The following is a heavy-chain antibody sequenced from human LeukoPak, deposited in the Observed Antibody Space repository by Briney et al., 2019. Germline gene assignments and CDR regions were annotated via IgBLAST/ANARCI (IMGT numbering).Heavy chain of an antibody. V-gene: IGHV3-7*01. CDR1: GFIFNAYW. CDR3: ARGFPGAPGIDY. D-gene: IGHD1-26*01. Sequence: GGSLRLSCAASGFIFNAYWMNWVRQAPGKGLEWVANINQDGSEEYYVDSVKGRFTISRDTAKNSLYLQMNSLRAEDTAVYYCARGFPGAPGIDYWGQGTLATVSS. CDR2: INQDGSEE. J-gene: IGHJ4*02.